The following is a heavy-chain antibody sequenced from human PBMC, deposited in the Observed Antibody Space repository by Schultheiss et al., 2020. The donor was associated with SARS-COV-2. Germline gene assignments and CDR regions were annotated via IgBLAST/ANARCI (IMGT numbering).Heavy chain of an antibody. CDR2: INHSGST. J-gene: IGHJ4*02. V-gene: IGHV4-34*01. CDR1: GGSFSGYY. CDR3: ARERGTLYSSSSGIDY. D-gene: IGHD6-6*01. Sequence: SETLSLTCAVYGGSFSGYYWSWIRQPPGKGLEWIGEINHSGSTNYNPSLKSRVTISVDTSKNQFSLKLSSVTAADTAVYYCARERGTLYSSSSGIDYWGQGTLVTVSS.